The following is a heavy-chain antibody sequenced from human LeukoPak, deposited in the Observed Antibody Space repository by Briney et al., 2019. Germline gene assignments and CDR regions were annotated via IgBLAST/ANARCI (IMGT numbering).Heavy chain of an antibody. D-gene: IGHD3-9*01. Sequence: GGSLRLSCAASGFTFSSYAMHWVRQAPGKGLEWVAVISYDGSNKYYADSVKGRFTISRDNSKNTLYLQMNSLRAEDTAVYYCARAEEYYDILTGSYYFDYWGQGTLVTVSS. J-gene: IGHJ4*02. V-gene: IGHV3-30-3*01. CDR3: ARAEEYYDILTGSYYFDY. CDR1: GFTFSSYA. CDR2: ISYDGSNK.